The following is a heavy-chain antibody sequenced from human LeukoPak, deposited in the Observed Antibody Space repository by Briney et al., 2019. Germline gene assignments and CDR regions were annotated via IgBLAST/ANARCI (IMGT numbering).Heavy chain of an antibody. CDR2: ISCSGGST. CDR1: GFTFSGYA. V-gene: IGHV3-23*01. J-gene: IGHJ4*02. CDR3: AKRIGSCNSISCLYFDH. Sequence: GGSLRLSCAASGFTFSGYAMSWVRQAPGKGLEWVSTISCSGGSTYYADSVKGRFTISRDNSRYTVYLQMNSLRAEDTATYYCAKRIGSCNSISCLYFDHWGQGALVTVSS. D-gene: IGHD2-2*01.